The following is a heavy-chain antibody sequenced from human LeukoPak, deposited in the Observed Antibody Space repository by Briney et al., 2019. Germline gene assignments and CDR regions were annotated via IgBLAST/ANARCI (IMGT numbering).Heavy chain of an antibody. V-gene: IGHV3-33*01. J-gene: IGHJ4*02. CDR2: IWHDGSNT. D-gene: IGHD2/OR15-2a*01. CDR1: GFTFSSYG. CDR3: ARTGLRDPTFFDY. Sequence: GGSLRRSCAASGFTFSSYGMHWVRQAPGKGLEWVAVIWHDGSNTYYADSVKGRFLLSRDNSLNTLYLQMNGLRAEDTAVYYCARTGLRDPTFFDYWGQGILVTVSS.